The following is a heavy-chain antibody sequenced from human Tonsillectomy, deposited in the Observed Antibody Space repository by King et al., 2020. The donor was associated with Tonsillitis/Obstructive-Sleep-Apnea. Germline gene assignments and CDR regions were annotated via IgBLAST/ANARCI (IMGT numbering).Heavy chain of an antibody. D-gene: IGHD5-12*01. J-gene: IGHJ4*02. CDR2: ISSTSIYT. CDR3: ARVSVASRMFDY. Sequence: VQLVESGGGLVKPGGSLRLSCAASGFIFSDYYMSWIRQAPGKGLEWVSYISSTSIYTNYAESVKGRFTISRDNAKNSLYLQMNSLRAEDTAVYYCARVSVASRMFDYWGQGTLVTVSS. CDR1: GFIFSDYY. V-gene: IGHV3-11*06.